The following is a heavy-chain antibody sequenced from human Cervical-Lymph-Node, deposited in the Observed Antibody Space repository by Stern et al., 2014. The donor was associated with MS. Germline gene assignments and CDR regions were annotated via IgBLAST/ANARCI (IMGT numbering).Heavy chain of an antibody. CDR3: ARGTGYSYYFDY. Sequence: DQLVESGAEVKKPGASVKVSCKASGYTFTDHYIHWVRQAPGQGLEWMGAITPSGGSPTNAKKFQGSVTMTRDSSTSTVHMELSSLRSEDTAVYYCARGTGYSYYFDYWGQGTLVTVSS. CDR1: GYTFTDHY. D-gene: IGHD3/OR15-3a*01. CDR2: ITPSGGSP. J-gene: IGHJ4*02. V-gene: IGHV1-46*01.